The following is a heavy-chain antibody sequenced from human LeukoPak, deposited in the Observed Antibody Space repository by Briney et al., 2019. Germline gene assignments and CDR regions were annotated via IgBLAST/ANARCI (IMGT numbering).Heavy chain of an antibody. Sequence: SQTLSLTCTVSGGSISSGVYYWSWIRQHPGKGLEWIGYIYYSGSTYYNPSLKSRVTISVDTSKNQFSLKLSSVTAADTAVYYCARLSNYYDSSGQYYFDYWGQGTLVTVSS. CDR3: ARLSNYYDSSGQYYFDY. CDR2: IYYSGST. V-gene: IGHV4-31*03. J-gene: IGHJ4*02. D-gene: IGHD3-22*01. CDR1: GGSISSGVYY.